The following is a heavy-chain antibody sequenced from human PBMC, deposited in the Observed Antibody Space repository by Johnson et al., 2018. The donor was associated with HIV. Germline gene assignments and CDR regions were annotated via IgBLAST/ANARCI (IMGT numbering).Heavy chain of an antibody. V-gene: IGHV3-30*04. CDR3: AKDLGITVAGRGGLDAFDI. CDR1: GFTFSRYA. D-gene: IGHD6-19*01. Sequence: QLVESAGGVVQPAGPLRLSCSASGFTFSRYAMHWVRQAPGKGLEWVTVISYDGSNKYYADTVKGRFTISRDNSRNTLYLQMKSLRAEDTAVYYCAKDLGITVAGRGGLDAFDIWGQGTMVTVSS. J-gene: IGHJ3*02. CDR2: ISYDGSNK.